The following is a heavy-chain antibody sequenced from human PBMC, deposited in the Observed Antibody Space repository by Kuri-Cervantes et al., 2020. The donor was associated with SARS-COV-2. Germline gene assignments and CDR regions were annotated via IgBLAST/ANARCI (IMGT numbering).Heavy chain of an antibody. CDR1: GFTFSSYG. Sequence: LSLTCAASGFTFSSYGMHWVRQAPGKGLEWVAVISYDGSNKYYADSVKGRFTISRDNAKNSLYLQMNSLRAEETAVYYCARDIVVVPAAIHYYYGMDVWGQGTTVTVSS. V-gene: IGHV3-30*03. CDR3: ARDIVVVPAAIHYYYGMDV. CDR2: ISYDGSNK. J-gene: IGHJ6*02. D-gene: IGHD2-2*02.